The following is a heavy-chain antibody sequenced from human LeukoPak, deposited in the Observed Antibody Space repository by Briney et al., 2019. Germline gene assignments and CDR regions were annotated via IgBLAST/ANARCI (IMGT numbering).Heavy chain of an antibody. D-gene: IGHD3-22*01. CDR2: IYYSGST. Sequence: SETLSLTCTVSGGSISSSSYYWGWIRQPPGKGLEWIGSIYYSGSTYYNPSLKSRVTISVDTSKNQFSLKLSSVTAADTAVYYCARLGYYDSSGYYCFDYWDQGTLVTVSS. CDR3: ARLGYYDSSGYYCFDY. J-gene: IGHJ4*02. CDR1: GGSISSSSYY. V-gene: IGHV4-39*01.